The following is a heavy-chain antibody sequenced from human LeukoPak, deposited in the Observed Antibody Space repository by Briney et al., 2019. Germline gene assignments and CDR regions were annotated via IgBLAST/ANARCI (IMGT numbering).Heavy chain of an antibody. J-gene: IGHJ5*02. V-gene: IGHV4-34*01. CDR2: INHSGST. D-gene: IGHD5-12*01. Sequence: SETLSLTCAVYGGSFSGYYWSWIRQPPGKGLEWIGEINHSGSTSYNPSLKSRVTISVDTSKNQFSLKLSSVTAADTAVYYCARGGYNSRRDNWFDPWGQGTLVTVSS. CDR1: GGSFSGYY. CDR3: ARGGYNSRRDNWFDP.